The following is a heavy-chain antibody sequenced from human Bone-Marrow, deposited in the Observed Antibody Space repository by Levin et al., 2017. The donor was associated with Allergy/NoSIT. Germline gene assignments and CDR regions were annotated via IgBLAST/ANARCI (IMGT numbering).Heavy chain of an antibody. CDR1: GGSFSGYY. Sequence: SETLSLTCAVYGGSFSGYYWSWIRQPPGKGLEWIGEINHSGSTNYNPSLKSRVTISVDTSKNQFSLKLSSVTAADTAVYYCASVDSSGFLVDYWGQGTLVTVSS. V-gene: IGHV4-34*01. D-gene: IGHD3-22*01. CDR3: ASVDSSGFLVDY. CDR2: INHSGST. J-gene: IGHJ4*02.